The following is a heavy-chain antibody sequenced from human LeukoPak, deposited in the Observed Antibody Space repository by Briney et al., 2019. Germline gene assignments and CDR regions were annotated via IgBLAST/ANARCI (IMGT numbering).Heavy chain of an antibody. Sequence: ASVKVSCKASGYSFTSFAISWVRQATGQGLEWMGWMNPNSGNTGYAQKFQGRVTITRNTSISTAYMELSSLRSEDTAVYYCARSYDDSSGSYYYPYYYYYMDVWGKGTTVTVSS. V-gene: IGHV1-8*01. CDR1: GYSFTSFA. CDR3: ARSYDDSSGSYYYPYYYYYMDV. J-gene: IGHJ6*03. D-gene: IGHD3-22*01. CDR2: MNPNSGNT.